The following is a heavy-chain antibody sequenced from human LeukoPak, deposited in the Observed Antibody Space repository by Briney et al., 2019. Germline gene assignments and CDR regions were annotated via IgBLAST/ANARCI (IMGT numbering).Heavy chain of an antibody. CDR1: GFTFSTYA. Sequence: PGGSLRLSCAASGFTFSTYAMNWVRQAPGKGLDRVSCIIGNGGRTYYADSVKGRFTISRDNSKNTLYLQMNSLRAEDTAVYYCAKDYRPDGLYDIDYWGQGTQVTVSS. D-gene: IGHD3-9*01. V-gene: IGHV3-23*01. J-gene: IGHJ4*02. CDR3: AKDYRPDGLYDIDY. CDR2: IIGNGGRT.